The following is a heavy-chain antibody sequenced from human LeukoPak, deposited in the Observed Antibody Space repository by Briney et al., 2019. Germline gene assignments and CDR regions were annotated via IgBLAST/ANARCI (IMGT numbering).Heavy chain of an antibody. V-gene: IGHV1-69*04. CDR2: IIPIFGIA. CDR3: ARVDRVVAAADY. J-gene: IGHJ4*02. Sequence: ASVKVSCKASGGTFSSYAISWVRQAPGQGLEWMGRIIPIFGIANYAQKFQGRVTITADKSTSTAYVELSSLRSEDTAVYYCARVDRVVAAADYWGQGTLVTVSS. D-gene: IGHD2-15*01. CDR1: GGTFSSYA.